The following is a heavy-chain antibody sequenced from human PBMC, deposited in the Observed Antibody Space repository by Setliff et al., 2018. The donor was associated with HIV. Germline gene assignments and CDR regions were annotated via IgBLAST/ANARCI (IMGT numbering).Heavy chain of an antibody. CDR3: ARHKVLSFFGELLPPYFDY. D-gene: IGHD3-10*01. V-gene: IGHV4-39*01. Sequence: PSETLSLTCTVSGDSIISATYFWGWIRQPPGKGPEWIGTTSYTGSTYYNPSLKSRVTMSVDTSEDQFSLMLSSVTAADTAVYFCARHKVLSFFGELLPPYFDYWGQGALVTVSS. CDR1: GDSIISATYF. J-gene: IGHJ4*02. CDR2: TSYTGST.